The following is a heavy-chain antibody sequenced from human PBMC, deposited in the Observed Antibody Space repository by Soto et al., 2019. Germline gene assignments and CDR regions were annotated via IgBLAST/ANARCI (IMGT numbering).Heavy chain of an antibody. CDR1: GFSLSTSGVG. D-gene: IGHD3-10*01. Sequence: SGPTLVNPTETLTLTCTFSGFSLSTSGVGVGWIRQPPGKALEWLALIYWDDNKRYSPSLKSRLTITKDTSKNEVVLTMTNVDPVDTATYYCARSPRGRQGNWFDPWGQVTLV. J-gene: IGHJ5*02. CDR3: ARSPRGRQGNWFDP. CDR2: IYWDDNK. V-gene: IGHV2-5*02.